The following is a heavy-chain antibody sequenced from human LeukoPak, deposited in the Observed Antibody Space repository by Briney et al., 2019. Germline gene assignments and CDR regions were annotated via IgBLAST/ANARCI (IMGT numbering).Heavy chain of an antibody. D-gene: IGHD3-3*01. Sequence: GASVKVSCKASGYTFTSYGISWVRQAPGQGLEWMGWISAYNGNTNYAQKLQGRVTMTTDTSTSTAYMELRSLRSDDTAVYYCARVYFGVVTTPTWFDPWGQGTLVTVSS. J-gene: IGHJ5*02. CDR1: GYTFTSYG. V-gene: IGHV1-18*01. CDR3: ARVYFGVVTTPTWFDP. CDR2: ISAYNGNT.